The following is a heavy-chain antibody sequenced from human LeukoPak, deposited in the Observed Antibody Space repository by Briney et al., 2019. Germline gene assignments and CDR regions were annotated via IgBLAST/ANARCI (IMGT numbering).Heavy chain of an antibody. CDR2: IYYSGST. D-gene: IGHD3-22*01. CDR1: GGSISSSSYY. J-gene: IGHJ4*02. Sequence: KPSETLSLTCTVSGGSISSSSYYWGWIRQPPGKGLEWIGSIYYSGSTYYNPSLKSRVTISVDTSKNQFSLKLSSVIAADTAVYYCARRPGSSGYYWGQGTLVTVSS. V-gene: IGHV4-39*01. CDR3: ARRPGSSGYY.